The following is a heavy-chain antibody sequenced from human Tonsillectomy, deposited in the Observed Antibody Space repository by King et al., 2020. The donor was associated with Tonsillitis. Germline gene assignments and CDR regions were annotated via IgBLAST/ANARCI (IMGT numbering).Heavy chain of an antibody. CDR3: ARDPSLGLFDF. CDR2: INTSSSTI. J-gene: IGHJ4*02. V-gene: IGHV3-48*04. CDR1: GFTFSSFT. Sequence: VQLVESGGGLVQPGGSLRLSCAASGFTFSSFTMHWVRQAPGKGLEWISDINTSSSTIYYADAVKGRFTISRDNAKNSLYLQMNRLRAEDTAVYYCARDPSLGLFDFWGQGCLVT.